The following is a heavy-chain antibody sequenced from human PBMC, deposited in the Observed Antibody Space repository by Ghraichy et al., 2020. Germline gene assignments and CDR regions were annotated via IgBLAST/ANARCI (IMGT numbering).Heavy chain of an antibody. V-gene: IGHV4-38-2*02. Sequence: SETLSLTCTVSGYSIRSGDYWGWIRPSPGKGLEWIGSIYHNGNTYNNPSLKSRVTISVDTSENQFSLKVTSVTAADTAVYYCARVGLYGSGNLYWYFDLWGRGTLVTVSS. J-gene: IGHJ2*01. CDR1: GYSIRSGDY. CDR2: IYHNGNT. D-gene: IGHD3-10*01. CDR3: ARVGLYGSGNLYWYFDL.